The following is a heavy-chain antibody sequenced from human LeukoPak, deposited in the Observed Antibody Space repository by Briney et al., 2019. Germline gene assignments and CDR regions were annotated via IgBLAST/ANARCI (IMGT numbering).Heavy chain of an antibody. CDR3: AREGLTYSGYDSPFDY. CDR2: ISSSGSTI. Sequence: GGSLRLSCAASGSTFSDYYMSWIRQAPGKGLEWVSYISSSGSTIYYADSVKGRFTISRDNAKNSLYLQMNSLRAEDTAVYYCAREGLTYSGYDSPFDYWGQGTLVTVSS. V-gene: IGHV3-11*04. J-gene: IGHJ4*02. D-gene: IGHD5-12*01. CDR1: GSTFSDYY.